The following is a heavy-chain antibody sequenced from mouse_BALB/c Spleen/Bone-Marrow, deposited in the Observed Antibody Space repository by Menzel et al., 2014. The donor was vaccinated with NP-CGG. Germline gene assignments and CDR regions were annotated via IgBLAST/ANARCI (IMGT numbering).Heavy chain of an antibody. J-gene: IGHJ2*01. Sequence: DVKLVESGGGLVQPGGSLKLSCAASGFDFRRYWTSWVRQAPGKGLQWIGEINPDSRTINYTPSLKDKFIISRDNAKNTLDLQMSKVRSEDTALYYCARGNYYGNLDYWGQGTTLTVSS. CDR2: INPDSRTI. CDR1: GFDFRRYW. D-gene: IGHD2-1*01. CDR3: ARGNYYGNLDY. V-gene: IGHV4-1*02.